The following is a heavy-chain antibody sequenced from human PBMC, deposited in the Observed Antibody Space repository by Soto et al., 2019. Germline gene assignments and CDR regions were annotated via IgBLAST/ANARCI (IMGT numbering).Heavy chain of an antibody. CDR1: GGSISSGGYY. CDR3: ARVSTMIVVVITDDAFDI. J-gene: IGHJ3*02. D-gene: IGHD3-22*01. CDR2: IYYSGST. Sequence: QVQLQESGPGLVKPSQTLSLTCTVSGGSISSGGYYWSWIRQHPGKGLEWIGYIYYSGSTYYNPSLKSRVTISVDTSKNQFSLKRSSVTDADTAVYYCARVSTMIVVVITDDAFDIWGQGTMVTVSS. V-gene: IGHV4-31*03.